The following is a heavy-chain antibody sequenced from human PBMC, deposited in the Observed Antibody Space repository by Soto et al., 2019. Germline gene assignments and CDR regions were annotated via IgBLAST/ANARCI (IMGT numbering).Heavy chain of an antibody. CDR1: GYTFTSYD. V-gene: IGHV1-8*01. Sequence: QVQLVQSGAEVRKPGASVKVSCEASGYTFTSYDIYWVRQATGQGLEWMGWMNPSTGNSGYAQKFQGRVTMTSDTSISTAHMELGSLRSEDTAVYYCARRAETNGWNGFGADKYYFDFWGQGTLVTVSS. D-gene: IGHD1-1*01. CDR2: MNPSTGNS. CDR3: ARRAETNGWNGFGADKYYFDF. J-gene: IGHJ4*02.